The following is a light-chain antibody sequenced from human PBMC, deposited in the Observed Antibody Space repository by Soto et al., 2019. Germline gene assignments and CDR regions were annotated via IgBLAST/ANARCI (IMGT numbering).Light chain of an antibody. CDR1: SFNIGNNY. CDR2: DND. Sequence: QSVLTQPPSVSAAPGQKVTISCSGSSFNIGNNYVSWYQQLPGTAPKLFIYDNDKRPSGIPDRFSASKSGTSATLGITGLQTGDEADYYCGTWDSSLSAVVFGGGTKLTVL. J-gene: IGLJ2*01. CDR3: GTWDSSLSAVV. V-gene: IGLV1-51*01.